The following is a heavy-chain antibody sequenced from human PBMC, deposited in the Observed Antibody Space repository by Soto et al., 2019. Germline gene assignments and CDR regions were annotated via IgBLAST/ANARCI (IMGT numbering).Heavy chain of an antibody. CDR3: ARASYLDPAFDV. J-gene: IGHJ3*01. D-gene: IGHD2-2*03. V-gene: IGHV1-8*01. CDR2: VNPNSGDT. Sequence: QVQLVQSGAEVKRPGASVKVSCKASGYTFTSYDFNWVRQAPGQGLEWMGWVNPNSGDTDYAQKLQGRVTMTRNTSIRTAYMELSRLRSEDTAVYYCARASYLDPAFDVWGQGTMVTVSS. CDR1: GYTFTSYD.